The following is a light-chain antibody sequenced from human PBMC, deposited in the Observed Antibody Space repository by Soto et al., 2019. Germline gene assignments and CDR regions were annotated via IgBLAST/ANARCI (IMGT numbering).Light chain of an antibody. CDR2: EVS. Sequence: QSVLTQPPSASGSPGQSVTISCTGTSSDVGAYKYVSWYQQYPGKAPKLMIYEVSKRPSGVPDRFSGSKSGNTASLTVSGLQAEDGDDYYCTSYVGSNIWVFGGGPKLTVL. CDR1: SSDVGAYKY. J-gene: IGLJ3*02. V-gene: IGLV2-8*01. CDR3: TSYVGSNIWV.